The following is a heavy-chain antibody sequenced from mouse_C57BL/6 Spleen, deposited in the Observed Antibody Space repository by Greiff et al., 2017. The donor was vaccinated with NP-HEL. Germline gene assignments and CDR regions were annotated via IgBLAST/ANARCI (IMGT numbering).Heavy chain of an antibody. J-gene: IGHJ3*01. CDR3: ARDENGYDEGAWFAY. CDR2: ISDGGSYT. V-gene: IGHV5-4*01. Sequence: EVQLMESGGGLVKPGGSLKLSCAASGFTFSSYAMSWVRQTPEKRLEWVATISDGGSYTYYPDNVKGRFTISRDNAKNNLYLQMSHLKSEDTAMYYCARDENGYDEGAWFAYWGQGTLVTVSA. D-gene: IGHD2-2*01. CDR1: GFTFSSYA.